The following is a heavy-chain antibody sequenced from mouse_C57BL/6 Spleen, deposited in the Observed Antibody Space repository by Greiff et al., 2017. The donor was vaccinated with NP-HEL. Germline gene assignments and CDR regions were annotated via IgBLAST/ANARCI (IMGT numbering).Heavy chain of an antibody. CDR2: IWRGGST. Sequence: QVQLKQSGPGLVQPSQSLSITCTVSGFSLTSYGVHWVRQSPGKGLEWLGVIWRGGSTDYNAAFMSRLSITKDNSTSQVFFKMNSLQADDTAIYYSAKDLLYSKGYYAMDYWGQGTSVTVSS. J-gene: IGHJ4*01. D-gene: IGHD2-1*01. CDR3: AKDLLYSKGYYAMDY. V-gene: IGHV2-5*01. CDR1: GFSLTSYG.